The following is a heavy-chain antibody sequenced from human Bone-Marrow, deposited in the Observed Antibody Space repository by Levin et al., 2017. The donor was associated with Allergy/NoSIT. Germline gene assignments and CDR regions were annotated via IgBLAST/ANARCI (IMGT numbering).Heavy chain of an antibody. CDR2: IIPTLGIG. CDR1: GGTFYSYR. J-gene: IGHJ5*01. Sequence: GASVKVSCKASGGTFYSYRIFWVRQAPGQGLEWIGRIIPTLGIGNYAQKFEGRATITADRSTSTAYMELSGLSSDDTAVYYCAPEGRDFSSGSEGDDSWGQGTLVIVSS. CDR3: APEGRDFSSGSEGDDS. V-gene: IGHV1-69*02. D-gene: IGHD3/OR15-3a*01.